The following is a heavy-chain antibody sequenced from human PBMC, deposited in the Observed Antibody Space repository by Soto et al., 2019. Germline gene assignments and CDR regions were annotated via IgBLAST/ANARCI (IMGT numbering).Heavy chain of an antibody. V-gene: IGHV1-69*06. CDR3: ARAGGYYYDSSGYYNGY. CDR2: IIPIFGTA. J-gene: IGHJ4*02. D-gene: IGHD3-22*01. Sequence: QVQLVQSGAEVKKPGSSVKVSCKASGGTFSSYAISWVRRAPGQGLEWMGGIIPIFGTANYAQKFQGRVTITADKSTSTAYMELSSLRSEDTAVYYCARAGGYYYDSSGYYNGYWGQGTLVTVSS. CDR1: GGTFSSYA.